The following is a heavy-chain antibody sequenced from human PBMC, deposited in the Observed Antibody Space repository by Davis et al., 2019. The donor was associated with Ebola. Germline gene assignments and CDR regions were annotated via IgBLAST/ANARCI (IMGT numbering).Heavy chain of an antibody. D-gene: IGHD2-8*02. Sequence: GESLKISCKDSGNSFTSHWIGWVRQMPGKGLDWLGIIYTGDSDTRYSPSFRGQVIISADKSMKTAFLQWSSLKASDSGMYYCASLRRTITGMDDGFDIWGEGTMVIVSS. CDR2: IYTGDSDT. V-gene: IGHV5-51*01. CDR3: ASLRRTITGMDDGFDI. CDR1: GNSFTSHW. J-gene: IGHJ3*02.